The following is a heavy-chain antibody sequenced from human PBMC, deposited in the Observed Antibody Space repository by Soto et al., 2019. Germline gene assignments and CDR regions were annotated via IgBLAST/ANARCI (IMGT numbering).Heavy chain of an antibody. CDR1: GYGIDDKY. V-gene: IGHV1-2*02. D-gene: IGHD6-19*01. Sequence: AKVRWKECGYGIDDKYIRWARQANGQGLEWMGWINPNSVGTKYAQKFPGRVTITSXNSITTAHTELSTLRSDYTAVYFCAPSPYSSGSYDLATHPPSAFFDYSRQGTLVTVSS. CDR3: APSPYSSGSYDLATHPPSAFFDY. CDR2: INPNSVGT. J-gene: IGHJ4*01.